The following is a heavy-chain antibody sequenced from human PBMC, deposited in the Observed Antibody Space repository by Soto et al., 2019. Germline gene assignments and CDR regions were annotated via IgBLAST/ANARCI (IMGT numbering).Heavy chain of an antibody. D-gene: IGHD3-16*02. CDR2: ISNNGDTA. J-gene: IGHJ4*02. CDR1: GFTFSSYA. Sequence: EVQLLESGGGLVQPGGSLTLSCATSGFTFSSYAMVWVRQAAEKGLEWVASISNNGDTAYHADSVKGRFTISRGNSENTLYLQMNGLRADATALYFCAKSRVFIGAIVTLLDSWGQGTQVTVSS. V-gene: IGHV3-23*01. CDR3: AKSRVFIGAIVTLLDS.